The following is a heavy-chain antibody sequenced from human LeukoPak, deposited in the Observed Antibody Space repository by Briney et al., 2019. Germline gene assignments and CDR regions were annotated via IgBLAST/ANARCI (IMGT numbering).Heavy chain of an antibody. J-gene: IGHJ4*02. Sequence: SETLSLTCTVSGGSISSYYWSWIRQPPGKGLEWIGYIYYSGSTNYNPSLKSRVTISVDTSKNQFSLKLSSVTAADTAVYYCAKDKGLAARGDDYWGQGTLVTVSS. V-gene: IGHV4-59*01. CDR2: IYYSGST. CDR3: AKDKGLAARGDDY. D-gene: IGHD6-6*01. CDR1: GGSISSYY.